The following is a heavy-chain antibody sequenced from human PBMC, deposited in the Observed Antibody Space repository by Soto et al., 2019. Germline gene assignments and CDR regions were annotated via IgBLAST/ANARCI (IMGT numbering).Heavy chain of an antibody. CDR2: FDPEDSET. Sequence: ASVMVSCKVSGYTLTELSMHWVRQAPGKGLKWMGGFDPEDSETIYAQKLQGRVTMTEDTSTDTAYMELSSLRSDDTAVYYCATDQWLVGGVVAYWGQGTLVTVSS. J-gene: IGHJ4*02. CDR3: ATDQWLVGGVVAY. D-gene: IGHD6-19*01. CDR1: GYTLTELS. V-gene: IGHV1-24*01.